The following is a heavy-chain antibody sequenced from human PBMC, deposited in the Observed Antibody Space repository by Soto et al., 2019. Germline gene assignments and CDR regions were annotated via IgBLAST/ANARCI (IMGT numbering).Heavy chain of an antibody. J-gene: IGHJ4*02. D-gene: IGHD3-9*01. Sequence: QVQLVQSGAEVKKPGASVKVSCKASGYTFTSYGISWVRQAPGQGLEWMGWISAYNGNTNYAQKLQGRVTMTTDTSTSTAYMELRSLRSDDTAVYYCARDHRGDILTGPPSWFLSPLDYWGQGTLVTVSS. CDR2: ISAYNGNT. V-gene: IGHV1-18*01. CDR1: GYTFTSYG. CDR3: ARDHRGDILTGPPSWFLSPLDY.